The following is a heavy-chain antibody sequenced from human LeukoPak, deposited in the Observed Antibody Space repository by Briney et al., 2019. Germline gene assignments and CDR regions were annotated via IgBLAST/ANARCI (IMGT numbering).Heavy chain of an antibody. D-gene: IGHD6-13*01. CDR3: ARGPIWTAAAVRGNYYYMDV. CDR2: IYYSGST. J-gene: IGHJ6*03. CDR1: GGSISSFY. Sequence: SETLSLTCTVSGGSISSFYWSWIRQPPGKGLEWIGYIYYSGSTNYNPSLKSRVTISVDTSKNQFSLKLSSVTAADTAVYYCARGPIWTAAAVRGNYYYMDVWGKGTTVTVSS. V-gene: IGHV4-59*01.